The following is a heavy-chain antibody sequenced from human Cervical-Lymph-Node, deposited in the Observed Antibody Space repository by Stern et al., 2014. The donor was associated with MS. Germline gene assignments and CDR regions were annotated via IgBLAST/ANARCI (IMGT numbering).Heavy chain of an antibody. D-gene: IGHD5-18*01. CDR2: ISSYNGYT. CDR3: ARIAGESTYGYGLLDF. CDR1: GYMLTHYG. V-gene: IGHV1-18*01. Sequence: VPLVQSGAEVKRPGASVKVSCKASGYMLTHYGIAWGRRAPGQGLAWMGWISSYNGYTNYAQSLQGRVTLTRDASASIAFMELRGLRSDDTAVYYCARIAGESTYGYGLLDFWGQGTLVTVSS. J-gene: IGHJ4*02.